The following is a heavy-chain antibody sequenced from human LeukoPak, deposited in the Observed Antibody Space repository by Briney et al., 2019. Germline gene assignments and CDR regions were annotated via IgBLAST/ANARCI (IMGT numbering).Heavy chain of an antibody. CDR3: ARDLALELNGMDV. Sequence: ASVKVPCKASGYTFTIYYMHWVRQAPGQGLEWMGIINPSGGSTSYAQKFQGRVTMTRDTSTSTVYMELSSLRSEDTAVYYCARDLALELNGMDVWGQGTTVTVSS. CDR2: INPSGGST. CDR1: GYTFTIYY. J-gene: IGHJ6*02. V-gene: IGHV1-46*01. D-gene: IGHD1-1*01.